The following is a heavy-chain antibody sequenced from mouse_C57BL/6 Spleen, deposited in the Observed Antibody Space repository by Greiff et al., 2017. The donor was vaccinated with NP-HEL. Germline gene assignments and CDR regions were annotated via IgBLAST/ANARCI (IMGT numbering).Heavy chain of an antibody. D-gene: IGHD1-1*01. CDR2: IDPETGGT. Sequence: QVQLQQSGAELVRPGASVTLSCKASGYTFTDYEMHWVKQTPVHGLEWIGAIDPETGGTAYNQKFKGKAILTADKSSSTAYMELRSLTSEDSAVYYCTRGYYAGAMDDWGQGTSVTVSS. CDR1: GYTFTDYE. CDR3: TRGYYAGAMDD. V-gene: IGHV1-15*01. J-gene: IGHJ4*01.